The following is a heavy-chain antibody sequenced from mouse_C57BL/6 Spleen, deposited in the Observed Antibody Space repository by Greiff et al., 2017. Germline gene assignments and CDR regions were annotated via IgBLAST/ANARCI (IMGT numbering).Heavy chain of an antibody. J-gene: IGHJ2*01. CDR1: GYTFTSYW. CDR3: ARSPISTVVGGGYFDY. Sequence: QVQLQQPGAELVMPGASVKLSCKASGYTFTSYWMHWVKQRPGQGLEWIGEIDPSDSYTNYNQKFKGKSTLTVDKSSSTAYMQLSSLTSEDYAVYYCARSPISTVVGGGYFDYWGQGTTLTVSS. D-gene: IGHD1-1*01. V-gene: IGHV1-69*01. CDR2: IDPSDSYT.